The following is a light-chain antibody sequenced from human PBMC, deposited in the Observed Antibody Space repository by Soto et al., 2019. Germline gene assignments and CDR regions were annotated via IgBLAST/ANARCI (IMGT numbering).Light chain of an antibody. V-gene: IGKV3-20*01. CDR2: GAS. Sequence: EIVLTQSPGILSLSPGERATLSCRASQSVASSSLAWYQQKPGQAPRLLIHGASNRATGIPDRFSGGGSGTDFTLTISRLEPEDFAVYSCQQYGSSPLTFGGGTKVDIK. CDR1: QSVASSS. J-gene: IGKJ4*01. CDR3: QQYGSSPLT.